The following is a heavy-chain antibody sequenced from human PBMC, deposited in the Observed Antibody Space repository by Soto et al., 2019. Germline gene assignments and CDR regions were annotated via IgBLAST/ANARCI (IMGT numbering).Heavy chain of an antibody. Sequence: GASVKVSCKASGYTFTSYAMHWVRQAPGQRLEWVGWINAGNGNTKYSQKFQGRVTITRDTSASTAYMELSSLRSEDTAVYYCASSLSGSYYYYGMDVWGQGTTVTVSS. V-gene: IGHV1-3*01. CDR1: GYTFTSYA. CDR2: INAGNGNT. CDR3: ASSLSGSYYYYGMDV. J-gene: IGHJ6*02. D-gene: IGHD1-26*01.